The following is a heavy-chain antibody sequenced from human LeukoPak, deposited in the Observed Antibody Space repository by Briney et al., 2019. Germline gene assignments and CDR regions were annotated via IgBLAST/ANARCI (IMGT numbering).Heavy chain of an antibody. CDR2: INPSGGST. CDR3: ARVIRDQSYSNYAYYYYYYMDV. J-gene: IGHJ6*03. Sequence: ASVKVSCKASGYTFTSYYMHWVRQAPGQGLEWMGIINPSGGSTSYAQKFQGRVTMTRDTSTSTVYMELSSLRSEDTAVYYCARVIRDQSYSNYAYYYYYYMDVWGKGTTVTVSS. D-gene: IGHD4-11*01. V-gene: IGHV1-46*01. CDR1: GYTFTSYY.